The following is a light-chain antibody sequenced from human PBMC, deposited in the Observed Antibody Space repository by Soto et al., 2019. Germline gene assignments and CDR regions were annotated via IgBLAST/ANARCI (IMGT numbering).Light chain of an antibody. CDR3: MQALQTPAA. CDR1: QSLLHSNGYNY. Sequence: DIVMTQSPLSLPVTPGEPASISCRSSQSLLHSNGYNYLDWYLQKPGQSPQLLIYLGSNRASGVPDRFSGSGSGTDFTPKISRVEAEDVGVYYCMQALQTPAAFGGGTKVEIK. V-gene: IGKV2-28*01. J-gene: IGKJ4*01. CDR2: LGS.